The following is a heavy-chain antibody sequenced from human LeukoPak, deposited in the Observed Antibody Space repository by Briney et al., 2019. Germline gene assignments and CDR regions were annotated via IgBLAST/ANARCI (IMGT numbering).Heavy chain of an antibody. CDR3: AELGITMIGGV. D-gene: IGHD3-10*02. V-gene: IGHV3-48*03. J-gene: IGHJ6*04. CDR1: GFTFDDYA. Sequence: GGSLRLSCAASGFTFDDYAMHWVRHAPGKGLEWVSYISSSGSTIYYADSVKGRFTISRDNAKNSLYLQMNSLRAEDTAVYYCAELGITMIGGVWGKGTTVTISS. CDR2: ISSSGSTI.